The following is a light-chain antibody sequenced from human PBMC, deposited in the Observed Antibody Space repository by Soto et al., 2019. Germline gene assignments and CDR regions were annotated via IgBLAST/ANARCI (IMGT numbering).Light chain of an antibody. Sequence: QSVLTQPASVSGSPGQLITISCTGTSSDVGGYNYVSWYQQHPGKAPKLMIYEVSNRPSGVSNRSSGSKSGNTASLTISGLQAEDEADYYCSSYTSSTFYVFGTGTKVTVL. V-gene: IGLV2-14*01. J-gene: IGLJ1*01. CDR2: EVS. CDR1: SSDVGGYNY. CDR3: SSYTSSTFYV.